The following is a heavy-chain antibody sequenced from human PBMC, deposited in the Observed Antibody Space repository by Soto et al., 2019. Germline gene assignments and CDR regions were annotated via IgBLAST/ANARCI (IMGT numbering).Heavy chain of an antibody. Sequence: GESLKISFKGSGYSFTNYWIGWVRQMPGKGLEWMGIIYPGDSDTRYSPSFQGQVTISADKSLSTAYLQWSSLKASDTAMYYCARPKNWNYVAKVDYWGQGTLVTVSS. CDR1: GYSFTNYW. V-gene: IGHV5-51*01. D-gene: IGHD1-7*01. CDR2: IYPGDSDT. CDR3: ARPKNWNYVAKVDY. J-gene: IGHJ4*02.